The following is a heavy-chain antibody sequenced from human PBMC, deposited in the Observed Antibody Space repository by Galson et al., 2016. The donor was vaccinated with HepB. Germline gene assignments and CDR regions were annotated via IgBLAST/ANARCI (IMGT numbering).Heavy chain of an antibody. V-gene: IGHV6-1*01. CDR1: GDSVSSNSAT. D-gene: IGHD1/OR15-1a*01. CDR2: TYSRSKWYN. J-gene: IGHJ4*02. Sequence: CAISGDSVSSNSATWNWIRQSPSRGLEWLGRTYSRSKWYNEYAVSVKGRVTINPDTSKNQFSLQLNSVTPEDAALYYCARGNSQTKSFFYWGQGALVTVSS. CDR3: ARGNSQTKSFFY.